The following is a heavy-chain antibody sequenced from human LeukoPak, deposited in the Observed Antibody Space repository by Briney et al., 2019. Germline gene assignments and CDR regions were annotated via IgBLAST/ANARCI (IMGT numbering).Heavy chain of an antibody. CDR2: INPSGGST. CDR3: AREGGYYDILTGYYRANWFDP. J-gene: IGHJ5*02. D-gene: IGHD3-9*01. CDR1: GYTFTIYY. V-gene: IGHV1-46*01. Sequence: ASVTVSCKASGYTFTIYYMHWVRQAPGQGLEWMGIINPSGGSTSYAQKFQGRVTMTRDTSTSTVYMELSSLRSEDTAVYYCAREGGYYDILTGYYRANWFDPWGQGTLVTVSS.